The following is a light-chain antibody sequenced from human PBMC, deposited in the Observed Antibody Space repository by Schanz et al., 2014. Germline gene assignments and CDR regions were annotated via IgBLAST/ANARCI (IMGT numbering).Light chain of an antibody. Sequence: EIVMTQSPVTLSVSPGERATLSCRASQSVSTYLAWYQQKPGQAPRLLIYGASTRATGIPARFSAIGSGTEFTLTITSLQSEEVAGYYCQQYNNWPPWTFGPGTMVEFK. CDR2: GAS. CDR1: QSVSTY. V-gene: IGKV3-15*01. CDR3: QQYNNWPPWT. J-gene: IGKJ1*01.